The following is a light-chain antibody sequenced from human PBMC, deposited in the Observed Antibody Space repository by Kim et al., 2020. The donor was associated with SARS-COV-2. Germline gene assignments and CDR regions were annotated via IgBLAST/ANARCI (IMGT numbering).Light chain of an antibody. CDR1: QAIRTS. Sequence: ASVGDRVTITCRASQAIRTSLAWYQQRPGKAPELLVYAASRLQSGVPARFSGSGSGTDFTLTLHSLPPEDFATYYCQQYYRTPWTFGQGTKVDIK. J-gene: IGKJ1*01. V-gene: IGKV1-NL1*01. CDR2: AAS. CDR3: QQYYRTPWT.